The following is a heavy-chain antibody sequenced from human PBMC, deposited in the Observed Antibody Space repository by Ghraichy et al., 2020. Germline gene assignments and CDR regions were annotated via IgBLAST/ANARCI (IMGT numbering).Heavy chain of an antibody. CDR2: IYYSGST. D-gene: IGHD5-12*01. CDR3: ARPEGLGRNFDY. CDR1: GGSISSSSYY. V-gene: IGHV4-39*01. Sequence: ETLSLTCTVSGGSISSSSYYWGWIRQPPGKGLEWIGSIYYSGSTYYNPSLKSRVTISVDTSKNQFSLKLSSVTAADTAVYYCARPEGLGRNFDYWGQGTLVTVS. J-gene: IGHJ4*02.